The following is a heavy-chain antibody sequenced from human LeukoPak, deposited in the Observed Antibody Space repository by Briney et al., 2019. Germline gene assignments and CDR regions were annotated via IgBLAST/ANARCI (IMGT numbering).Heavy chain of an antibody. J-gene: IGHJ5*02. V-gene: IGHV7-4-1*02. CDR1: GYTFTNYA. CDR3: ARLLVVVPGASIHWFDP. D-gene: IGHD2-2*01. CDR2: INTNTGNP. Sequence: ASVKVSCKASGYTFTNYAMNWVRQAPGQGLEWMGWINTNTGNPTYAQGFTGRFVFSLDTSASTAYLKISNLKAEDTAFYYCARLLVVVPGASIHWFDPWGQGTLVTVSS.